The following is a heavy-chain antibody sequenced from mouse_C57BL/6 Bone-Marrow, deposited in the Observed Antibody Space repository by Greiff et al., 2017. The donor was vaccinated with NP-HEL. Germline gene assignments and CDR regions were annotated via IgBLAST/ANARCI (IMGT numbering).Heavy chain of an antibody. CDR3: ARKGGYYVGAMDY. CDR2: INPNNGGT. D-gene: IGHD2-3*01. J-gene: IGHJ4*01. V-gene: IGHV1-26*01. CDR1: GYTFTDYY. Sequence: EVQLQQSGPELVKPGASVKISCKASGYTFTDYYMNWVKQSHGKSLEWIGDINPNNGGTSYNQKFKGKATLTVDKSSSTASMELRSLTSEDAAVYYCARKGGYYVGAMDYWGQGTSVTVSS.